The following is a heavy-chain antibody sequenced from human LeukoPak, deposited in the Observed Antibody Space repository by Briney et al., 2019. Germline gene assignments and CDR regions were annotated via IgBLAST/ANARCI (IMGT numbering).Heavy chain of an antibody. Sequence: GGSLRLSCAASGFTFSSYSMHWVRQDPGKGLEWVSYISSSSSTIHYADSVKGRFTVSRDNAKNSLYLQMNSLRAEDTAVYYCVRDSSLMWYDAFDVWGQGTMVTVSS. D-gene: IGHD2-15*01. CDR1: GFTFSSYS. V-gene: IGHV3-48*01. CDR2: ISSSSSTI. CDR3: VRDSSLMWYDAFDV. J-gene: IGHJ3*01.